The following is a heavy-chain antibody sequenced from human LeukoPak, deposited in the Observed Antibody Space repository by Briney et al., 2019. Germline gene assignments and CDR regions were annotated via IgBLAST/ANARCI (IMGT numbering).Heavy chain of an antibody. CDR2: ISGSGGST. D-gene: IGHD3-16*01. CDR3: AKAGGSSSFDP. Sequence: GGSLRLSCAASGFTFSSYAMSWVRQAPRKGLEWVSAISGSGGSTYYADSVKGRFTISRDNSMNTLYLQMNSLSAEATAVYCCAKAGGSSSFDPWGQGTLVTVSS. J-gene: IGHJ5*02. CDR1: GFTFSSYA. V-gene: IGHV3-23*01.